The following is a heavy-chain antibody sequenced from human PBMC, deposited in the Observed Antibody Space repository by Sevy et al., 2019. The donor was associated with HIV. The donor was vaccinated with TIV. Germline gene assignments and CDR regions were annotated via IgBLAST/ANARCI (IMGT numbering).Heavy chain of an antibody. CDR3: ARGKRSRGYSYPDSGMDL. CDR1: GFTFSSYE. J-gene: IGHJ6*01. CDR2: ISSSGSTI. D-gene: IGHD5-18*01. Sequence: GGSLRLSCAASGFTFSSYEMNWVRQAPGKGLEWVSYISSSGSTIYYADSVKGRFTISRDNAKNSLYLQMNSLRAEDTAVYYCARGKRSRGYSYPDSGMDLWGQGTTVTVSS. V-gene: IGHV3-48*03.